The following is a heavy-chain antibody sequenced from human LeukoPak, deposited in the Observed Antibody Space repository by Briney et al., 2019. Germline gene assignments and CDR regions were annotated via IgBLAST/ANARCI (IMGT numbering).Heavy chain of an antibody. CDR3: ARGRGYSYGLDY. J-gene: IGHJ4*02. Sequence: GGSLRLSCAASGFTFSNYDMHWVRQATGKGLEWVSAIGTAGDPYYPGSVKGRFTTSRENAKNSFYLQMNSLRAGDTAVYYCARGRGYSYGLDYWGQGTLVTVSS. D-gene: IGHD5-18*01. CDR2: IGTAGDP. CDR1: GFTFSNYD. V-gene: IGHV3-13*05.